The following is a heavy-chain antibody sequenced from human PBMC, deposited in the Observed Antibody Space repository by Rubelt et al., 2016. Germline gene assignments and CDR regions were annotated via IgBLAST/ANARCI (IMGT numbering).Heavy chain of an antibody. D-gene: IGHD5-18*01. CDR3: ARDSIQRLGAFDI. CDR1: RFSISSGHY. CDR2: ISHSGSA. J-gene: IGHJ3*02. V-gene: IGHV4-38-2*02. Sequence: QVQLQESGPGLVKPSETLSLTCTVSRFSISSGHYWGWIRQPPGKGLEWIGSISHSGSAYYNPSLKSRVSVSVDTSKNQFPLKLSSVTAADTAMYYCARDSIQRLGAFDIWGLGTMVTVSS.